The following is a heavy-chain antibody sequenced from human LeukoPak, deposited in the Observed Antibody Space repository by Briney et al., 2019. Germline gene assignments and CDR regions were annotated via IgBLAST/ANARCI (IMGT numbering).Heavy chain of an antibody. CDR2: ISGSGSST. Sequence: PGGSLRLSCAASGFTFSIYAISWVRQAPGKGLEWVSAISGSGSSTYYADSVKGRFTISRDNSKNTLYLQMNSLRAEDTAVYYCAKAYHPEVAGTFDCGQGTLVTVSS. CDR3: AKAYHPEVAGTFD. CDR1: GFTFSIYA. D-gene: IGHD6-19*01. V-gene: IGHV3-23*01. J-gene: IGHJ4*02.